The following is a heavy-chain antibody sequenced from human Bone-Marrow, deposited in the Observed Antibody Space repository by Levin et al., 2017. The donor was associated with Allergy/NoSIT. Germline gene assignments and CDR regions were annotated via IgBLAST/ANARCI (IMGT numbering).Heavy chain of an antibody. CDR3: ANGLSEYNRDFWDGFGY. Sequence: ASVKVSCKASGYTFTGYYIHWVRQAPGQGLESMGWINPNSGGTNYAQKFQGRVTLTGDTSITTTYMELSRLTSDDTAVYYCANGLSEYNRDFWDGFGYWGLGTLVTVSS. J-gene: IGHJ4*02. D-gene: IGHD3/OR15-3a*01. V-gene: IGHV1-2*02. CDR1: GYTFTGYY. CDR2: INPNSGGT.